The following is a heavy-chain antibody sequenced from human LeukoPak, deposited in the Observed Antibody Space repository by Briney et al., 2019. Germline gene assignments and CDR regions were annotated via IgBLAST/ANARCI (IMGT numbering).Heavy chain of an antibody. D-gene: IGHD6-19*01. CDR3: ARGDSSGWYWSEYFQH. Sequence: GGSLRLSCAASGFTFSSYSMNWVRQAPGKGLEWVSYISSSSSTIYYADSVKGRFTISRDNAKNSLYLQMNSLRAEDTAVYYCARGDSSGWYWSEYFQHWGQGTLVTVSS. CDR2: ISSSSSTI. V-gene: IGHV3-48*01. J-gene: IGHJ1*01. CDR1: GFTFSSYS.